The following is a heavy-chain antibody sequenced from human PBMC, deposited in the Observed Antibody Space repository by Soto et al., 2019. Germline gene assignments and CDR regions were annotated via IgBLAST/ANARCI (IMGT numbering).Heavy chain of an antibody. CDR2: IYPGDSDT. CDR3: ARSAYSNYGGYYYGVDV. D-gene: IGHD4-4*01. J-gene: IGHJ6*02. V-gene: IGHV5-51*01. CDR1: GDSFSNYW. Sequence: LGESLKISCKGFGDSFSNYWIGWVRQTPGKGLEWTGFIYPGDSDTRYSPSFQGQVSISADKSISTAYLQWNSLKASDTAIYYCARSAYSNYGGYYYGVDVWGQGTTVTVSS.